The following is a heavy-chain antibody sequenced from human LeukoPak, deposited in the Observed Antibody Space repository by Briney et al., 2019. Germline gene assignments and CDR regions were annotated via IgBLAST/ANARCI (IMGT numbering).Heavy chain of an antibody. Sequence: SETLSLTCTVSGGSISSSSYYWGWVRQPPGMGLEWIGSIYYSGSTYYNPSLKSRVTISVDTSKNQFSLKLSSVTAADTAVYYCAREGAETVYNYWGQGTLVTVSS. D-gene: IGHD2-8*01. V-gene: IGHV4-39*07. CDR2: IYYSGST. CDR3: AREGAETVYNY. CDR1: GGSISSSSYY. J-gene: IGHJ4*02.